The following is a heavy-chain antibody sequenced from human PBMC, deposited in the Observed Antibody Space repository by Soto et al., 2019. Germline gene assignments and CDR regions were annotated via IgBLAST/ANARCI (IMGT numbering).Heavy chain of an antibody. CDR1: GASISSSSYY. Sequence: SETLSLTCTASGASISSSSYYWGWIRQPPGKGLEWIGSIYYSRSTYYNPSLKSRVTICVDTSKNQFSLKLSSVTAADTAVYYCARHTPAISISDHWGQGTLVTVSS. V-gene: IGHV4-39*01. D-gene: IGHD2-15*01. CDR2: IYYSRST. CDR3: ARHTPAISISDH. J-gene: IGHJ4*02.